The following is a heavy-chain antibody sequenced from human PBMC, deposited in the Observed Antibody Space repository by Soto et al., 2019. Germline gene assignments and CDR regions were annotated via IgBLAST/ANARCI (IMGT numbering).Heavy chain of an antibody. D-gene: IGHD6-13*01. J-gene: IGHJ6*02. CDR2: IYYSGST. V-gene: IGHV4-59*01. CDR3: ARAPSLRYIAAAPYGMDV. Sequence: SETLSLTCAVYGGSFSGYYWSWIRQPPGKGLEWIGYIYYSGSTSYNPSLKSRVTISVDTSKNQFSLKLSSVTAADTAVYYCARAPSLRYIAAAPYGMDVWGQGTTVTVSS. CDR1: GGSFSGYY.